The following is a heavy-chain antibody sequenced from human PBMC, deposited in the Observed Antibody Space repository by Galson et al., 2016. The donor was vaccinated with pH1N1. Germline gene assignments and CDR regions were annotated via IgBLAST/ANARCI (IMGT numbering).Heavy chain of an antibody. CDR1: GGSISSGGYS. D-gene: IGHD5-24*01. Sequence: TLSLTCGVSGGSISSGGYSWGWIRQPPGKGLEWIGYIYQSGSTYYNPSLRSRLTISVDRSKNQFSLKLSSVTAADTAVYYCAREGKRWLQFEALDIWGQGTMVTVSS. V-gene: IGHV4-30-2*01. CDR2: IYQSGST. J-gene: IGHJ3*02. CDR3: AREGKRWLQFEALDI.